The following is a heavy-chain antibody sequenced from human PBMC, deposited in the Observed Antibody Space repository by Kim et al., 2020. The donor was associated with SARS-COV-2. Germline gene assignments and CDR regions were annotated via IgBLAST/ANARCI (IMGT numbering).Heavy chain of an antibody. V-gene: IGHV3-21*01. D-gene: IGHD1-26*01. Sequence: SVKGRFTISRDNAKNSLYLQMNSLRAEDTAVYYWAREPNSGSDGDDAFDIWGQGTMVTVSS. J-gene: IGHJ3*02. CDR3: AREPNSGSDGDDAFDI.